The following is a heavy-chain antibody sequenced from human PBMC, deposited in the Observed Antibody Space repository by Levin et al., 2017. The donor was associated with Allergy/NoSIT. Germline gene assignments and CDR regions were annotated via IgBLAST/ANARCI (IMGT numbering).Heavy chain of an antibody. CDR2: SRNKANSYTT. V-gene: IGHV3-72*01. D-gene: IGHD3-16*01. CDR1: GFTFSDHY. J-gene: IGHJ4*02. CDR3: TRTVPNMGELDF. Sequence: GESLKISCAASGFTFSDHYMDWVRQAPGKGLEWVGRSRNKANSYTTEYAASVKGRFTISRDDSKNSLYLQMDSLKTEDTAVYYCTRTVPNMGELDFWGQGNLVTVSS.